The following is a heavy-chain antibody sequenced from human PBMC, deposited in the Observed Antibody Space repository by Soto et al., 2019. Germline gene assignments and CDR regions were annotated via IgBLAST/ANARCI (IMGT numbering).Heavy chain of an antibody. Sequence: QVQLQESGPGLVKPSETLSLTCTVSGGSVSSGSYYWSWIRQPPGKGLEWIGYIYYSGSTKYNPSLKSRVTISVDTSKNHFAIKLSSVTAADTAVYYCARAGLGYGSDYWGQGTPVTVSS. D-gene: IGHD2-15*01. J-gene: IGHJ4*02. V-gene: IGHV4-61*03. CDR3: ARAGLGYGSDY. CDR1: GGSVSSGSYY. CDR2: IYYSGST.